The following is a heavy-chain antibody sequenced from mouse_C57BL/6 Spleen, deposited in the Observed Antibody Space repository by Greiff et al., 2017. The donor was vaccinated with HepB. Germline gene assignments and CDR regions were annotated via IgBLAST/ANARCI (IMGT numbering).Heavy chain of an antibody. J-gene: IGHJ1*03. Sequence: QVQLQQPGAELVRPGSSVKLSCKASGYTFTSSWMDWVKQRPGQGLEWIGNIYPSDSETHYNQKFKDKATLTVDKSSSTAYMQLSSLTSEDSAVYYCARGGDGYYVGYFDVWGTGTTVTVSS. V-gene: IGHV1-61*01. CDR3: ARGGDGYYVGYFDV. CDR2: IYPSDSET. CDR1: GYTFTSSW. D-gene: IGHD2-3*01.